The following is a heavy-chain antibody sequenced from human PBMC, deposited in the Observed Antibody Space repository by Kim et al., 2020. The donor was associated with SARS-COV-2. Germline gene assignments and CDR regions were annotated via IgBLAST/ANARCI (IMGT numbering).Heavy chain of an antibody. V-gene: IGHV3-9*01. CDR2: ISWNSGSI. D-gene: IGHD3-10*01. CDR1: GFTFDDYA. Sequence: GGSLRLSCAASGFTFDDYAMHWVRQAPGKGLEWVSGISWNSGSIGYADSVKGRFTISRDNAKNSLYLQMNSLRAEDTALYYCAKDIVWFGESFSGMDVWG. CDR3: AKDIVWFGESFSGMDV. J-gene: IGHJ6*01.